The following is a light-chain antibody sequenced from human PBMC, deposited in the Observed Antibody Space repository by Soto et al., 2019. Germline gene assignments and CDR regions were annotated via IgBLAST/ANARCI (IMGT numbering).Light chain of an antibody. Sequence: EIVMTQSPATLSVSPGERATLSCRASQSVRSSLAWYQQKPGQAPRLLIYGASSRATGIPDRFSGSGSGTDFTPTISKLEPEDFAVYYCQQYGSSPLTFGGGTKVDIK. J-gene: IGKJ4*01. CDR1: QSVRSS. V-gene: IGKV3-20*01. CDR3: QQYGSSPLT. CDR2: GAS.